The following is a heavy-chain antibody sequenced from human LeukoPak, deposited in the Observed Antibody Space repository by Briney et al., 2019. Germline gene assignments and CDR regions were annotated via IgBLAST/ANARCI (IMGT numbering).Heavy chain of an antibody. J-gene: IGHJ4*02. CDR2: IWYDGSNK. V-gene: IGHV3-33*01. Sequence: PGGSLRLSCAASGFTFSSYGMHWVRQAPGKGLEWVAVIWYDGSNKYYADSVKGRFTISRDNSKNTLYLQMNSLRAEDTAVYYCARGLSVVVPAAIGTLDYWGQGTLVTVSS. CDR3: ARGLSVVVPAAIGTLDY. CDR1: GFTFSSYG. D-gene: IGHD2-2*01.